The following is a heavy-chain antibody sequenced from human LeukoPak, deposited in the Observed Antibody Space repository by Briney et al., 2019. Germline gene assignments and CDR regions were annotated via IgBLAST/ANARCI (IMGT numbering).Heavy chain of an antibody. Sequence: GGSLRLSCAASGFTFSAFWMHWVRQAPGKGLVWVSRINSDGSSTTYADSVKGRFTISRDNAKNTLYLQMNSLRAEDTAVYYCANQWVQLWSPFDYWGQGTLVTVSS. CDR3: ANQWVQLWSPFDY. CDR1: GFTFSAFW. CDR2: INSDGSST. J-gene: IGHJ4*02. D-gene: IGHD5-18*01. V-gene: IGHV3-74*01.